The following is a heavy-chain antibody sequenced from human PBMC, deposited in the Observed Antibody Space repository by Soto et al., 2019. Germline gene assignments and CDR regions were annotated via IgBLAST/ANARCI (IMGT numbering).Heavy chain of an antibody. CDR3: ARGREFAAVTLLYNWFDP. CDR2: ILYDGSNK. J-gene: IGHJ5*02. V-gene: IGHV3-33*01. CDR1: GFTFSNYG. D-gene: IGHD6-13*01. Sequence: PGGSLRLSCAASGFTFSNYGMHWARQAPGKGLEWVAAILYDGSNKYYADSVKGRFTISRDNSKNTLYLQMNSLRAEDTAVYYCARGREFAAVTLLYNWFDPWGQGTLVTVPQ.